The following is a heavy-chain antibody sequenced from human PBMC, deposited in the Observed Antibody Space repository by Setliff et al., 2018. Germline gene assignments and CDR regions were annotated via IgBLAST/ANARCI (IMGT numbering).Heavy chain of an antibody. J-gene: IGHJ1*01. D-gene: IGHD1-26*01. V-gene: IGHV4-4*07. Sequence: KPSETLSLTCTVSGGSINNYYWSWSRQPAGKGLEWIGRVYSNVGTNFNPSLKSRVTMSVDASKNQISLKLMSVTAADTAVYYCASRNSDGGPEYFQHWGQGALVTVSS. CDR3: ASRNSDGGPEYFQH. CDR2: VYSNVGT. CDR1: GGSINNYY.